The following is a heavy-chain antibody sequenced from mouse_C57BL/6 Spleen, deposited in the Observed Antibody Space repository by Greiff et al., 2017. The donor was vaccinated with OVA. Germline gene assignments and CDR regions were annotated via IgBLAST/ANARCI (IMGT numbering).Heavy chain of an antibody. D-gene: IGHD1-1*01. J-gene: IGHJ3*01. CDR1: GYTFTDYE. V-gene: IGHV1-15*01. CDR3: ARRGYGSRAWFAY. Sequence: VQLQQSGAELVRPGASVTLSCKASGYTFTDYEMHWVKQTPVHGLEWIGAIDPETGGTAYNQKFKGKAILTADKSSSTAYMQLSSLTSEDSAVYYCARRGYGSRAWFAYWGQGTLVTVSA. CDR2: IDPETGGT.